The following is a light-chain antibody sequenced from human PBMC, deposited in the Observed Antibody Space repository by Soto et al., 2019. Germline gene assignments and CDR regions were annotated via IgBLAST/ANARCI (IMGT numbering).Light chain of an antibody. J-gene: IGKJ2*01. V-gene: IGKV1-5*01. CDR2: DAS. Sequence: DILMTQSPSILSASVGDTVTITCRASQSISKWVAWYQQRAGKAPTALIFDASNSEKGVPSRFSGSGSGTEFTLILSGLQPEDFATYYCHQYDSYPYTFRQGTKLEI. CDR1: QSISKW. CDR3: HQYDSYPYT.